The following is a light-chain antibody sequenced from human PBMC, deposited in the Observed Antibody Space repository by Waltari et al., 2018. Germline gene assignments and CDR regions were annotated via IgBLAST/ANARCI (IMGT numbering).Light chain of an antibody. CDR2: KAS. J-gene: IGKJ2*01. CDR3: QQYSSYST. Sequence: DIQMTQSPSTLSASVGDRVTITCRASQSIGRWLAWYQQIPGKAPKLLIYKASSLESGVPSRFSGSGSGTEFTLTISSLQPDDFATYYCQQYSSYSTFGQGTKLEIK. CDR1: QSIGRW. V-gene: IGKV1-5*03.